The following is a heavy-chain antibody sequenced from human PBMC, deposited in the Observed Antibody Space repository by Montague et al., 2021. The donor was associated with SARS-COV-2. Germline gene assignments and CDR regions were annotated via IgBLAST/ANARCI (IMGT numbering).Heavy chain of an antibody. CDR2: ITGSGGTT. J-gene: IGHJ4*02. CDR1: GFTFSSYA. Sequence: SLRLSCAASGFTFSSYAMSWVRQAPGKGLEWVSEITGSGGTTCYADSVKGRFTISRDNSKYTLFLQMHSLRAEDTAIYYCAKHRTGTTPFDYWGQGTLVTVSS. CDR3: AKHRTGTTPFDY. D-gene: IGHD1-7*01. V-gene: IGHV3-23*01.